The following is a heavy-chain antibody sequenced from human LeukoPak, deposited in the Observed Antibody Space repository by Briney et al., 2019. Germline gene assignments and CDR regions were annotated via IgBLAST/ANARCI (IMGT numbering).Heavy chain of an antibody. J-gene: IGHJ6*02. CDR1: GDSISSYY. CDR3: ARIMVRGVTDYYYGMDV. Sequence: SETLSLTCSMSGDSISSYYWSWIRQPAGKGLEWIGRIYTSGSTNYNPSLKSRVTMSVDTSKNQFSLKLSSVTAADTAVYYCARIMVRGVTDYYYGMDVWGQGTTVTVSS. V-gene: IGHV4-4*07. CDR2: IYTSGST. D-gene: IGHD3-10*01.